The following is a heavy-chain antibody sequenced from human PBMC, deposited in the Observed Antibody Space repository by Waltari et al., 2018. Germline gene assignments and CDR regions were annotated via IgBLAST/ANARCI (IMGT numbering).Heavy chain of an antibody. CDR3: VTALGDRSSASRPFDV. V-gene: IGHV1-69-2*01. CDR1: GYRFTDYY. Sequence: EVQLLQSGTELKKPGSTVKISCQVSGYRFTDYYIHWVQQAPGKGPQWMGLVDPEDGERIEAERCQGRVTITAETSTETAFMELRSLTSDDTAVYYCVTALGDRSSASRPFDVWGLGTLITVSS. CDR2: VDPEDGER. D-gene: IGHD3-10*01. J-gene: IGHJ3*01.